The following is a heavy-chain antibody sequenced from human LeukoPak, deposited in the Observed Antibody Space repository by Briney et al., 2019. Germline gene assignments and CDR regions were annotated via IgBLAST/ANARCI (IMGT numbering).Heavy chain of an antibody. CDR3: ARGPDVVVPAAMFQPYYYYGMDV. CDR1: GGSISSSNW. V-gene: IGHV4-4*02. CDR2: IYHSGST. D-gene: IGHD2-2*01. J-gene: IGHJ6*02. Sequence: SGTLSLTCAVSGGSISSSNWWSWVRQPPGKGLEWIGEIYHSGSTNYNPSLKSRVTISVDKSKNQFSLKLSSVTAADTAVYYCARGPDVVVPAAMFQPYYYYGMDVWGQGTTVTVSS.